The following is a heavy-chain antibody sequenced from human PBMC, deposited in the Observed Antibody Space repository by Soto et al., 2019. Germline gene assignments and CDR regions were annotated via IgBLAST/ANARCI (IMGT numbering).Heavy chain of an antibody. CDR3: ARVMTTFGVISKGPDH. Sequence: QVQLVQSGAEVKRPGASVKVSCKASGYPFTSYGITWVRQAPGQGLEWMGWISTYNGNTNYVESLQGRVTMTTDTSTPTAYMEVRSLRSDDTAVYYCARVMTTFGVISKGPDHWGQGTLVTVSS. CDR1: GYPFTSYG. CDR2: ISTYNGNT. J-gene: IGHJ4*02. D-gene: IGHD3-3*01. V-gene: IGHV1-18*04.